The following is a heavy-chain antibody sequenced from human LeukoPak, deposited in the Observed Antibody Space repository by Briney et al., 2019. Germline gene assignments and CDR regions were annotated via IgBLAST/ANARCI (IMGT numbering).Heavy chain of an antibody. CDR3: ARDPSIAVAGIYGMDV. D-gene: IGHD6-19*01. V-gene: IGHV4-61*02. Sequence: PSQTLSLTCTVPGGSISSGSYYWSWIRQPAGKGLEWIGRIYTSGSTNYNPSLKSRVTISVDTSKNQFSLKLGSVTAADTAVYYCARDPSIAVAGIYGMDVWGQGTTVTVSS. CDR1: GGSISSGSYY. CDR2: IYTSGST. J-gene: IGHJ6*02.